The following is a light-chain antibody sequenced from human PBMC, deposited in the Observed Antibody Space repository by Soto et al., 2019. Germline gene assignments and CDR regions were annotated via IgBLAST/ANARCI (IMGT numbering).Light chain of an antibody. Sequence: EIVMTHSPATLSVSPGEGATLSCRASQSVSSKLAWYQQKPGQAPRLLIYDASNRATGIPARFSGSGSGTDFTLTISSPEPEDFAVYYCQQRSSWPFTFGPGTKVDIK. J-gene: IGKJ3*01. CDR2: DAS. CDR3: QQRSSWPFT. CDR1: QSVSSK. V-gene: IGKV3-11*01.